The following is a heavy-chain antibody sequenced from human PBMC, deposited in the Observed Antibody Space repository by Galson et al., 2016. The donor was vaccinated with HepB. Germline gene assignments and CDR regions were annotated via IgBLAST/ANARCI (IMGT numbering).Heavy chain of an antibody. D-gene: IGHD2-15*01. J-gene: IGHJ6*03. CDR3: ARDAGGRYYYYYMDV. V-gene: IGHV3-33*08. CDR2: IWSDGTNK. CDR1: GFTFTNYW. Sequence: SLRLSCAASGFTFTNYWMTWVRQAPGKGLEWVAVIWSDGTNKNYADSVKGRFTISSDNSKNTLYLQMNSLRAEDTAVYFCARDAGGRYYYYYMDVWGKGTTVTVSS.